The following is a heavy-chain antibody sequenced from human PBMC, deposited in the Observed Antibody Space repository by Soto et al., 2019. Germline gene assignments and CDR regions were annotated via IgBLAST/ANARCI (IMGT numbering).Heavy chain of an antibody. CDR3: ASEGVRGMDV. J-gene: IGHJ6*02. V-gene: IGHV1-8*01. CDR1: GYTFTSYD. Sequence: QVQLVQSGAEVKKPGASVKVSCKASGYTFTSYDINWVRQATGQGREWMGWMNPNSANTGYAQKFQGRVTMTRNTSMSTAYMELSSLRSEITAVYYGASEGVRGMDVWGQGTTVTVSS. CDR2: MNPNSANT. D-gene: IGHD3-16*01.